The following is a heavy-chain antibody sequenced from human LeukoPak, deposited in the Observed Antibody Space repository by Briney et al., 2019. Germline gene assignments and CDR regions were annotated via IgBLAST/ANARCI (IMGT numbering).Heavy chain of an antibody. V-gene: IGHV3-48*03. CDR1: GFTLSSYE. J-gene: IGHJ4*02. D-gene: IGHD6-6*01. Sequence: GGSLRLSCAASGFTLSSYEMNWVRQAPGKGLEWVSYISSSGGSIYYAASMKGRFTISRDNAKNSLYLQMNSLRAEDTAVYYCARMRPEFDYWGKGTLVTVSS. CDR3: ARMRPEFDY. CDR2: ISSSGGSI.